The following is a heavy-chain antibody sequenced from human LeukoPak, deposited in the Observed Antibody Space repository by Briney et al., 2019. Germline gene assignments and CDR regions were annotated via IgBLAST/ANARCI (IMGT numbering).Heavy chain of an antibody. CDR1: GYTFANYG. V-gene: IGHV1-18*01. CDR2: ISAYSGNT. Sequence: ASVKVSCKASGYTFANYGINWVRQAPGQGLEWMGWISAYSGNTAYVQNLQDRVTMTTDTSTDTAYMELRSLKSDDTAVYYCARDPYHRLGPPLDLWGQGTLVTVSS. J-gene: IGHJ4*02. CDR3: ARDPYHRLGPPLDL. D-gene: IGHD2-2*01.